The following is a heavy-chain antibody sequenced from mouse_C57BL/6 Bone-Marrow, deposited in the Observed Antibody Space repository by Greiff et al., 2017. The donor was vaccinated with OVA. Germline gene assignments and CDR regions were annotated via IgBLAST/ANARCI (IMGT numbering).Heavy chain of an antibody. CDR2: IHPNSGSN. CDR1: GYTFTSYW. D-gene: IGHD2-1*01. CDR3: ARSSTGAMDY. J-gene: IGHJ4*01. V-gene: IGHV1-64*01. Sequence: VQLQQPGAELVKPGASVKLSCKASGYTFTSYWMHWVKQRPGQGLEWIGMIHPNSGSNNYNEKFKSKATLTVDKSSSTAYMQLSSLTSEDSAVYYCARSSTGAMDYWGQGTSVTVSS.